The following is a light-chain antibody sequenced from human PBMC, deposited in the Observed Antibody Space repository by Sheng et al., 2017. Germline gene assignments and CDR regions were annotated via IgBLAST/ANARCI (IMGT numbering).Light chain of an antibody. CDR1: QDIKKY. V-gene: IGKV1-16*01. CDR3: QQYDHYPWT. CDR2: ASS. Sequence: QMTQSPSSLSASIGDRVTITCRASQDIKKYVAWFQQTPGKAPKSLIFASSSLRSGVPSRFWGSGYGTDFTLTITSLQPEDSATYYCQQYDHYPWTFGQGTKVE. J-gene: IGKJ1*01.